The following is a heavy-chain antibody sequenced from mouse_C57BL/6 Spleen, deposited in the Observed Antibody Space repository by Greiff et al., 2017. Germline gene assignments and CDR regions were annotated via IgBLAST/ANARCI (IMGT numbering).Heavy chain of an antibody. Sequence: QVQLQQSGAELVKPGASVKVSCKASGYTFTSYWMHWVKQRPGQGLEWIGRIHPSDSDTNYNQKFKGKATLTVDKSSSTAYMQLSSLTSEDSAVYYCAIPPIYYGNYGAYWGQGTLVTVSA. CDR2: IHPSDSDT. D-gene: IGHD2-1*01. CDR3: AIPPIYYGNYGAY. CDR1: GYTFTSYW. J-gene: IGHJ3*01. V-gene: IGHV1-74*01.